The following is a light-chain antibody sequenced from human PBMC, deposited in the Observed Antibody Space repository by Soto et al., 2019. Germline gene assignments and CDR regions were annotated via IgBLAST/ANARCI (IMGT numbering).Light chain of an antibody. CDR2: EVT. CDR1: SSDVGANNY. CDR3: SPYAGANRG. J-gene: IGLJ1*01. V-gene: IGLV2-8*01. Sequence: QSVLTQPPSASGSPGQSVTISCTGTSSDVGANNYVSWYQQHPGKAPKIMIYEVTKRPSGVPDRFSGSKSGNTASLTVSGLQAEDEADYYCSPYAGANRGFGTGTKVTVL.